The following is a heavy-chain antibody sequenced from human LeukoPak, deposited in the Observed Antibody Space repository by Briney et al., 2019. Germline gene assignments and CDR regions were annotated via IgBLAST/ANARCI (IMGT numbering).Heavy chain of an antibody. CDR1: GYTFTSYD. CDR3: ARGYSPSIRTTVNDY. V-gene: IGHV1-8*01. D-gene: IGHD1-1*01. CDR2: MNPNSGNT. Sequence: ASVKVSCKASGYTFTSYDINWVRQATGQGLEWMGWMNPNSGNTGYAQKFQGRVTMTRDTSINTAYMELHSLRSEDTAVYYCARGYSPSIRTTVNDYWGQGTLVTVSS. J-gene: IGHJ4*02.